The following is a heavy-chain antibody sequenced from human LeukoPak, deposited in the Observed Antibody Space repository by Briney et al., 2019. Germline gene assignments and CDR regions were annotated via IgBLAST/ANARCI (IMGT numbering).Heavy chain of an antibody. V-gene: IGHV4-59*01. CDR3: ARVDPDGSSTLEVFGY. Sequence: SETLSLTCTVSGGSISSYYWSWIRQPPGKGLEWIGYIYYSGSTNYNPSLKSRVTISVDTSKNQFSLKLSSVTAADTAVYYCARVDPDGSSTLEVFGYWGQGTLVTVSS. CDR2: IYYSGST. J-gene: IGHJ4*02. D-gene: IGHD6-6*01. CDR1: GGSISSYY.